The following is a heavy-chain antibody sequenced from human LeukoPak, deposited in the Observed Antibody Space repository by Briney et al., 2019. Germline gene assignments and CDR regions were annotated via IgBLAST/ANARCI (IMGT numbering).Heavy chain of an antibody. V-gene: IGHV1-2*02. CDR1: GYTFTGYY. D-gene: IGHD5-12*01. Sequence: ASVKVSCKASGYTFTGYYMHWVRQAPGQGLECMGWINPNSGGTNYAQKFQGRVTMNRDTSISTAYMELSRLRSDDTAVYYCARGAVVDIVATIGDWGQGTLVTVSS. CDR2: INPNSGGT. CDR3: ARGAVVDIVATIGD. J-gene: IGHJ4*02.